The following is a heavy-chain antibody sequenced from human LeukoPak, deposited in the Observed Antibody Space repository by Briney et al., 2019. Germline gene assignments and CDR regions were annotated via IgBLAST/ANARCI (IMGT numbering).Heavy chain of an antibody. J-gene: IGHJ4*02. CDR1: GVSITTSY. V-gene: IGHV4-59*01. D-gene: IGHD5-18*01. Sequence: SETLSLTCTVSGVSITTSYWSWIRQPPGKGLEWIGYIYYSGTTNYSPSLKSRVTISVDTSKNQFSLKLSSVTAADTAVYYCAREGVYSYGFFDYWGPGTLVTVSS. CDR2: IYYSGTT. CDR3: AREGVYSYGFFDY.